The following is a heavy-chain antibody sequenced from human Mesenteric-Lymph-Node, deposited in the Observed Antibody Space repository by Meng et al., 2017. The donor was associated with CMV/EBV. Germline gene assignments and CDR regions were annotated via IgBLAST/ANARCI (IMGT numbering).Heavy chain of an antibody. V-gene: IGHV3-48*04. CDR1: GFTFSSYS. CDR2: ISPFGGTM. Sequence: GGSLRLTCAASGFTFSSYSMNWVRQAPGKGLEWLSYISPFGGTMYYADSVKGRFTISRDNAKNSLFLHMNGLSAEDTAVYYCVRFGGGTWDWGQGTLVTVSS. CDR3: VRFGGGTWD. D-gene: IGHD1-26*01. J-gene: IGHJ4*02.